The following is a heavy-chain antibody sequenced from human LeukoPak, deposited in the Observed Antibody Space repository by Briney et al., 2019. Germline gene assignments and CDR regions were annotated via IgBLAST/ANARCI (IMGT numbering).Heavy chain of an antibody. CDR2: ISGSGGST. Sequence: PGGSLRLSCAASGFTFSSYAISWVRQAPGKGLEWVSAISGSGGSTYYADSVKGRFTVSRDDSKNTLYLQMNSLRAEDTAVYYCAIEQWELKYWGQGTLVTVSS. D-gene: IGHD1-26*01. J-gene: IGHJ4*02. CDR3: AIEQWELKY. CDR1: GFTFSSYA. V-gene: IGHV3-23*01.